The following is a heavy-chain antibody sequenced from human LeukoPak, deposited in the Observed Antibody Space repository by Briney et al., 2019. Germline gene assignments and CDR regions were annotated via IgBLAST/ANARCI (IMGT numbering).Heavy chain of an antibody. CDR1: GFTFSSYW. Sequence: PGGSLRLSCAASGFTFSSYWMHWVRQAPGKGLVRVSRINSDGSSTSYADSVKGRFTISRDNAKNTLYLQMNSLRAEDTAVYYCARQSVAGTSYYYGMDVWGQGTTVTVSS. J-gene: IGHJ6*02. D-gene: IGHD6-19*01. CDR2: INSDGSST. CDR3: ARQSVAGTSYYYGMDV. V-gene: IGHV3-74*01.